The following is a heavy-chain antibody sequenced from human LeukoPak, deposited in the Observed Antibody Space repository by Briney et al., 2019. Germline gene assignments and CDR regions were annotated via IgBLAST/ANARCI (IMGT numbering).Heavy chain of an antibody. V-gene: IGHV1-69*04. CDR1: GYTFTSYA. D-gene: IGHD2/OR15-2a*01. CDR3: ARDRNNYYYGMDV. J-gene: IGHJ6*02. Sequence: SVKVSCKASGYTFTSYAISWVRQAPGQGLEWMGRIIPILGIANYAQKFQGRVTITADKSTSTAYMELSSLRSEDTAVYYCARDRNNYYYGMDVWGQGTTVTVSS. CDR2: IIPILGIA.